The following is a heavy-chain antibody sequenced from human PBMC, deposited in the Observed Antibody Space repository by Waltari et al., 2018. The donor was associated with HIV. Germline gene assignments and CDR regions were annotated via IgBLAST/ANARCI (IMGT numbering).Heavy chain of an antibody. D-gene: IGHD2-21*02. CDR1: GDSVSSNSAA. Sequence: QVQLQQSGPGLVTPSQTLSVTCAISGDSVSSNSAAWNWIRQSPSRGLEWLGRKYYRSKWYNDYAVSVKSRITINPDTSKNQVPLQLNSVTPEDTAVYYCARDAGHCGSDCYSDAFDIWGQGTMVTVSS. CDR3: ARDAGHCGSDCYSDAFDI. J-gene: IGHJ3*02. V-gene: IGHV6-1*01. CDR2: KYYRSKWYN.